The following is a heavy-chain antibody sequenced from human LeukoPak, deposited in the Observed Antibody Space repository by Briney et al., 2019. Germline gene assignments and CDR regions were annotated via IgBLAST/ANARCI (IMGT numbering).Heavy chain of an antibody. CDR3: ARDPSSTGAAAGTDYFDY. CDR1: GYTFTSYY. V-gene: IGHV1-46*01. Sequence: ASLKVSCKASGYTFTSYYMHWVRHAPGQGLEWMGIINPSGGSTSYAQKFQGRVTMTRDTSTSTVYMELSSLRSEDTAVYYCARDPSSTGAAAGTDYFDYWGQGTLVTVSS. J-gene: IGHJ4*02. CDR2: INPSGGST. D-gene: IGHD6-13*01.